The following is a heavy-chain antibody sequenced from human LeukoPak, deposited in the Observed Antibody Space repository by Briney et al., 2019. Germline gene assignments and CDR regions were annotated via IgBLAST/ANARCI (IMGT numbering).Heavy chain of an antibody. CDR1: GFTFSDEY. V-gene: IGHV3-11*04. CDR3: AREMRDTAMAGRDYYYYGMDV. Sequence: PGGSLRLSCAASGFTFSDEYMSWIRQAPGKGLEWISCVSNSGSSIYYADSVKGRFSISRDNSKNTLYLQMNSLRAEDTAVYYCAREMRDTAMAGRDYYYYGMDVWGQGTTVTVSS. J-gene: IGHJ6*02. D-gene: IGHD5-18*01. CDR2: VSNSGSSI.